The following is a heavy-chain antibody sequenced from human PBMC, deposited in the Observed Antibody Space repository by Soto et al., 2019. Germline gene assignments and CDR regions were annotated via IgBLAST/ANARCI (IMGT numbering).Heavy chain of an antibody. J-gene: IGHJ5*02. CDR1: GGSISSYY. V-gene: IGHV4-59*01. CDR2: IYYSGST. D-gene: IGHD6-6*01. CDR3: ARAGIAARLFWFDP. Sequence: QMQLQESGPGLVKPSETLSLTCTVSGGSISSYYWSWIRQPPGKGLEWIGYIYYSGSTNYNPSLKSRVTISVDTSKNQFSLKLSSVTAADTAVYYCARAGIAARLFWFDPWGQGTLVTVSS.